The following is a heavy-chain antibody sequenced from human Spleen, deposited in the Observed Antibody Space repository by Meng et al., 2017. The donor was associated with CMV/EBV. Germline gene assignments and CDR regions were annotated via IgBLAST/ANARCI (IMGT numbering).Heavy chain of an antibody. J-gene: IGHJ6*02. Sequence: GESLKISCAASGFGFSEYWMTWVRQAPGRGLQWVAHINPAGSEETYVDSVKGRFTISRDNAKRSLYLQMNSLRAEDTAVYYCAREKLWEPRGMDVWGQGTTVTVSS. CDR1: GFGFSEYW. CDR2: INPAGSEE. V-gene: IGHV3-7*01. D-gene: IGHD1-26*01. CDR3: AREKLWEPRGMDV.